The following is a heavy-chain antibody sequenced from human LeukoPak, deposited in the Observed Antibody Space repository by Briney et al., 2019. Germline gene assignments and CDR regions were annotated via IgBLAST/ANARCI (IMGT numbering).Heavy chain of an antibody. CDR3: ARQRGREYYFDY. CDR1: GGSISSSSYY. D-gene: IGHD3-10*01. V-gene: IGHV4-39*01. Sequence: PSETLSLTCTVSGGSISSSSYYCGWIRQPPGKGLEWIGSIYYSGSTYYNPSLKSRVTISVDTSKNQFSLKLSSVTAADTAVYYCARQRGREYYFDYWGQGTLVTVSS. CDR2: IYYSGST. J-gene: IGHJ4*02.